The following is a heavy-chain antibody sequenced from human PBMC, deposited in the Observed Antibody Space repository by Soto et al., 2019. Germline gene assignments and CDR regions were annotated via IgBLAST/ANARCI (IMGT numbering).Heavy chain of an antibody. D-gene: IGHD6-13*01. J-gene: IGHJ4*02. Sequence: EVQLVESGGGLVQPGRSLRLYCTASGFTFGDYAMSWFRQAPGKGLEWVGFIRSKAYGGTTEYAASVKGRFTISRDDSKSIAYLQMNSLKTEDTAVYYRTRVVGYSSSPYYFDYWGQGTLVTVSS. CDR1: GFTFGDYA. V-gene: IGHV3-49*03. CDR2: IRSKAYGGTT. CDR3: TRVVGYSSSPYYFDY.